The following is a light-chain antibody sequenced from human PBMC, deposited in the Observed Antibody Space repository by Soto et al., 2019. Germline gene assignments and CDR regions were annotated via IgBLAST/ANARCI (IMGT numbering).Light chain of an antibody. J-gene: IGLJ1*01. CDR1: SSNIGSNY. V-gene: IGLV1-47*01. CDR2: RNN. CDR3: AAWDDSLSGSV. Sequence: QSVLTQPPSASGTPGQSVTISCSGSSSNIGSNYVYWYQQLPGTAPKLLIYRNNQRPSGVPDRFSGSKSGTSASLAISGLRSEDEADYYCAAWDDSLSGSVFGTGTKVTV.